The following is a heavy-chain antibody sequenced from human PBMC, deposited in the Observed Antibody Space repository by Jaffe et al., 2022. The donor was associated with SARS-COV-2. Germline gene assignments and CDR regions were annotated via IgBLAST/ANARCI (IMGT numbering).Heavy chain of an antibody. CDR3: AREGVRVFDRRAYYYYYYGMDV. CDR1: GFTFSSYW. V-gene: IGHV3-7*01. D-gene: IGHD3-10*01. CDR2: IKQDGSEK. J-gene: IGHJ6*02. Sequence: EVQLVESGGGLVQPGGSLRLSCAASGFTFSSYWMSWVRQAPGKGLEWVANIKQDGSEKYYVDSVKGRFTISRDNAKNSLYLQMNSLRAEDTAVYYCAREGVRVFDRRAYYYYYYGMDVWGQGTTVTVSS.